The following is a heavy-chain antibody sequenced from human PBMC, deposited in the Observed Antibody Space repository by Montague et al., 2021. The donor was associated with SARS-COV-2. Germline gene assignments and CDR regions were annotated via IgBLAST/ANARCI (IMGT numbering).Heavy chain of an antibody. Sequence: SETLSLTCAVYGGSFSGYYWSWIRQPPGRGLEWIGETNDSGRTNYNPSLKGRVTISVDTSKNQFSLRLSSVTAADTAVYDCARGYCSGSGCYYYYGMDVWGQGTTVTVSS. CDR2: TNDSGRT. CDR3: ARGYCSGSGCYYYYGMDV. V-gene: IGHV4-34*01. J-gene: IGHJ6*02. D-gene: IGHD2-15*01. CDR1: GGSFSGYY.